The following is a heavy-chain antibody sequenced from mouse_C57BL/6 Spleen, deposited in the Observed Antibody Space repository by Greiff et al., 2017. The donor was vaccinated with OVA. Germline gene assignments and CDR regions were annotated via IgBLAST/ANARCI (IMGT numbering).Heavy chain of an antibody. CDR1: GYTFTSYW. J-gene: IGHJ1*03. V-gene: IGHV1-50*01. CDR3: ARSGGFLSWYFDV. Sequence: QVQLQQPGAELVKPGASVKLSCKASGYTFTSYWMQWVKQRPGQGLEWIGEIDPSDSYTNYNQKFKGKATLTVDTSSSTAYMQLSSLTSEDSAVYYCARSGGFLSWYFDVWGTGTTVTVSS. CDR2: IDPSDSYT. D-gene: IGHD3-1*01.